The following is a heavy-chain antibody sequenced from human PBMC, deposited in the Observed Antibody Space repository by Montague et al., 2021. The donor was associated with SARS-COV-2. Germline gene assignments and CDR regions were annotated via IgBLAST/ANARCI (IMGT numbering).Heavy chain of an antibody. V-gene: IGHV3-30*04. CDR1: RLPFNGYA. CDR3: AGEGYRSGSFYIDY. J-gene: IGHJ4*01. CDR2: ISHDVSNH. Sequence: SLRLSGAASRLPFNGYAMHWVRQAPGKGLEWLTFISHDVSNHRYADSVKGRFTISRDNSKNTLYLQMDSLRPEDTAVYYCAGEGYRSGSFYIDYWGQGTLVTVSS. D-gene: IGHD1-26*01.